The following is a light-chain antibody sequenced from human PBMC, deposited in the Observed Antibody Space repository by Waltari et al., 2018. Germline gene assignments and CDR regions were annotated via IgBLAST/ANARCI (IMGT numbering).Light chain of an antibody. CDR3: RAWDSSTAV. V-gene: IGLV3-1*01. CDR1: KLGDKY. Sequence: SYELTQPPSVSVSPGQTASITCSGDKLGDKYACWYQQKPGQSPVLVIYQDSKRPSGIPERFSGSNSGNTATLTISGTQAMDEADYYCRAWDSSTAVFGGGTKLTVL. J-gene: IGLJ2*01. CDR2: QDS.